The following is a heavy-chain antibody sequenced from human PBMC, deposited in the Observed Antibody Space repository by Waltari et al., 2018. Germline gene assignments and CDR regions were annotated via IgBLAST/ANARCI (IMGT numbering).Heavy chain of an antibody. CDR2: IFSGGNT. Sequence: EVQLVESGGGLIQPGGSRRVSCEASGFTVNNNYMIWVRQAPGKGLEWVSLIFSGGNTFYADSVRGRFTISRDSSKNTLYLQMNSLRTEDTAVYYCASSPKEGYWGQGTLVTVSS. CDR1: GFTVNNNY. V-gene: IGHV3-53*01. J-gene: IGHJ4*02. CDR3: ASSPKEGY.